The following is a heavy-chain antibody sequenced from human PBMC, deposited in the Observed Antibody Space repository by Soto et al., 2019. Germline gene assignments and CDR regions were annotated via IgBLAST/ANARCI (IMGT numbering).Heavy chain of an antibody. Sequence: SETLSLTCTVSGGYISSYYWSWIRQPPGKGLEWIGYIYYSGSTNYNPSLKSRVTISVDTSKNQFSLKLSSVTAADTAVYYCARRYGASLDYWGQGTLVTVSS. V-gene: IGHV4-59*01. CDR1: GGYISSYY. CDR2: IYYSGST. J-gene: IGHJ4*02. D-gene: IGHD4-17*01. CDR3: ARRYGASLDY.